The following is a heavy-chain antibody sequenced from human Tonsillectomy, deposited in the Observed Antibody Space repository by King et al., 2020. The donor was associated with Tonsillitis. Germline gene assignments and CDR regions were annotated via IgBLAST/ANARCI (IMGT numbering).Heavy chain of an antibody. Sequence: HVQLVESGGGVVQPGRSLRLSCAVSGFTFSRYGIHWVRQAPGKGLEWVAVISYDGSNKYYADSVKGRFTISRDNSKNTLYLQMNSLRVEDTAVYYCAKDRGGIFGVAPYYYYYYMDVWGKGTTVTVSS. D-gene: IGHD3-3*01. J-gene: IGHJ6*03. CDR2: ISYDGSNK. CDR1: GFTFSRYG. CDR3: AKDRGGIFGVAPYYYYYYMDV. V-gene: IGHV3-30*18.